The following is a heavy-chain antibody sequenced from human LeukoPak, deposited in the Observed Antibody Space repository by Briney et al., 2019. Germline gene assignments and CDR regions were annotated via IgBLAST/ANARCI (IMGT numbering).Heavy chain of an antibody. CDR1: GYTFTSYY. V-gene: IGHV1-46*01. D-gene: IGHD5-18*01. CDR3: ARGPAWGYSTPYYFDY. Sequence: ASVKVSCKASGYTFTSYYMHWVRQAPGQGLEWMGIINPSGGSTSYAQKFQGRVTMTRDMSTSTVYMELSSLRSEDTAVYYCARGPAWGYSTPYYFDYWGQGTQVTVSS. CDR2: INPSGGST. J-gene: IGHJ4*02.